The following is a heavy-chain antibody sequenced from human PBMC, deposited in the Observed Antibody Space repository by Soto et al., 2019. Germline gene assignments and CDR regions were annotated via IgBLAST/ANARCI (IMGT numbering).Heavy chain of an antibody. CDR2: INSDASGT. CDR1: GFTFSSYW. CDR3: ARQMTTVTRSWFDS. Sequence: EVQLVESGGGLVQPGGSLRLSCAASGFTFSSYWMHWVRQVPGKGLVWVSRINSDASGTNYADSVKGRFTISRDNAKNTLYLQMNSLRAEDTAVYYCARQMTTVTRSWFDSWGQGTLVTVSS. D-gene: IGHD4-17*01. J-gene: IGHJ5*01. V-gene: IGHV3-74*01.